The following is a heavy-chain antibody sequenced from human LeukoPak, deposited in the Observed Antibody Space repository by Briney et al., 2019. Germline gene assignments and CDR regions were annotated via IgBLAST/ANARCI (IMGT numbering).Heavy chain of an antibody. CDR2: ISGSGGST. J-gene: IGHJ4*02. CDR1: GFTFSNYA. Sequence: GGSLRLSCVASGFTFSNYAMSWVRQAPGKGLEWVPAISGSGGSTNYADSVKGRFTISRDKSKNTLFLQMNSLRAEDTAVYFCAKASSGWSPFDYWGQGTLVTVSS. D-gene: IGHD6-19*01. CDR3: AKASSGWSPFDY. V-gene: IGHV3-23*01.